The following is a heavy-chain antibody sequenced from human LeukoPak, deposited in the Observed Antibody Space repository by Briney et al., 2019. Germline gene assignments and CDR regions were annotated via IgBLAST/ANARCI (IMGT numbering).Heavy chain of an antibody. CDR1: GYTFTSYY. CDR3: ARDDAVGAITT. CDR2: INSSGGST. D-gene: IGHD1-26*01. V-gene: IGHV1-46*01. Sequence: ASVKVSCKASGYTFTSYYMHWVRQAPGQGLEWMGIINSSGGSTSYAQKFQGRVTMTRDTSTSTVYMELSSLRSEDTAVYYCARDDAVGAITTWGQGTLVTVSS. J-gene: IGHJ5*02.